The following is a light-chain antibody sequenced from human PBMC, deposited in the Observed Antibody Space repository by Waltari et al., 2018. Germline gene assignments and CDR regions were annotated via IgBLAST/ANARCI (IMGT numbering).Light chain of an antibody. J-gene: IGLJ2*01. Sequence: SYELTQPPSVSVSPGQTASITCSGDKLGDKFASWYQQKPGQSPVLFIYQDPKRHSGIPERFSGSNSGNTATLTISGTQAMDEADYYCQAWDSSTVVFGGGTKLTVL. CDR1: KLGDKF. CDR2: QDP. V-gene: IGLV3-1*01. CDR3: QAWDSSTVV.